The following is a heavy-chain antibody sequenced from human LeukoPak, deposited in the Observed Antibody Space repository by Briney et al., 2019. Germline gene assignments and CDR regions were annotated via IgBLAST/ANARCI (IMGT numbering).Heavy chain of an antibody. J-gene: IGHJ6*02. V-gene: IGHV3-21*06. CDR1: GFTFRSYS. D-gene: IGHD3-10*01. CDR3: ARDRAGYYYGTGSAYGMDV. CDR2: IIIVSSYI. Sequence: GGSLRLSCAASGFTFRSYSMNWGRQAPGKGREWGSCIIIVSSYIYYADSVKGRFTHSRDNAKNSLYLQMNSLRDEDTAVYYCARDRAGYYYGTGSAYGMDVWGQGTTVTVSS.